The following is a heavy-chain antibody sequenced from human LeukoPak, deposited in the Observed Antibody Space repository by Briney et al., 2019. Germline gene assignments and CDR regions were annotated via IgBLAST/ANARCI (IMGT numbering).Heavy chain of an antibody. D-gene: IGHD3-10*01. J-gene: IGHJ4*02. CDR2: ISGNSGTI. V-gene: IGHV3-9*01. CDR3: AKESYYSGSGITH. CDR1: RLTFDDYG. Sequence: GGSLRLSCAASRLTFDDYGMHWVRQAPEKGLEWVSSISGNSGTIGYADSVKGRFTISRDNAKNSLYLQMNSLRAEDTAFYYCAKESYYSGSGITHWGQGTLVTVSS.